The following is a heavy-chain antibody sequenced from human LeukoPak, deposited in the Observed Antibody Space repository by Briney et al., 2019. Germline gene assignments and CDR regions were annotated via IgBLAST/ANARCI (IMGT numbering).Heavy chain of an antibody. D-gene: IGHD1-1*01. V-gene: IGHV3-15*01. CDR3: ATDGISEETTTDY. J-gene: IGHJ4*02. CDR2: IKSKSDGGTT. Sequence: GGSLRLSCAASGFTFNNAWMNWVRQAPGKGLEWVGRIKSKSDGGTTDYAAPVKGRFIISRDDSKNTLYLQMNSLKTEDTAVYFCATDGISEETTTDYWGQGTLVTVSS. CDR1: GFTFNNAW.